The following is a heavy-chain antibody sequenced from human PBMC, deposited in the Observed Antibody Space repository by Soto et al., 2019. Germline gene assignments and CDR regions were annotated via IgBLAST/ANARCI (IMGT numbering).Heavy chain of an antibody. V-gene: IGHV1-69*12. CDR1: GGTFSSYA. CDR3: ARGGYDYVWGSYRWNAFDL. CDR2: IIPIFGTA. D-gene: IGHD3-16*02. J-gene: IGHJ3*01. Sequence: QVQLVQSGAEVKKPGSSVKVSCKASGGTFSSYAISWVRQAPGQGLEWMGGIIPIFGTANYAQKFQGRVTITADETTNTGYMEVSSLRSEDTAVYYCARGGYDYVWGSYRWNAFDLWGQGTMVTVSS.